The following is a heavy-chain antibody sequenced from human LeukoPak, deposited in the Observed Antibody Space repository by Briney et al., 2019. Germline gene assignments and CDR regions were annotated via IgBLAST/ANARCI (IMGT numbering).Heavy chain of an antibody. J-gene: IGHJ4*02. CDR3: AKGDGGSCSSSSCSTYFDY. CDR1: GFTFSSYA. D-gene: IGHD2-15*01. CDR2: ISGSADST. V-gene: IGHV3-23*01. Sequence: GGSLRLSCAASGFTFSSYAMSWVRQAPGKVLEWVSGISGSADSTYYADSVKGRFIISRDNSKNTLYLQMKGLRAEDTAIYYCAKGDGGSCSSSSCSTYFDYWGQGTLVTVSS.